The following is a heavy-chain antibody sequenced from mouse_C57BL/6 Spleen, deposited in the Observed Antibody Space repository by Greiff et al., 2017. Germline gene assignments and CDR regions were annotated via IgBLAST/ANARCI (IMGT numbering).Heavy chain of an antibody. CDR3: ARCDTAQADWFAY. V-gene: IGHV1-64*01. J-gene: IGHJ3*01. Sequence: QVQLKQPGAELVKPGASVKLSCKASGYTFTSYWMHWVKQRPGQGLEWIGMIHPNSGSTNYNEKFKSKATLTVDKSTSTAYMQLSSLTSEDSAVYYGARCDTAQADWFAYWGQGTLVTVSA. D-gene: IGHD3-2*02. CDR1: GYTFTSYW. CDR2: IHPNSGST.